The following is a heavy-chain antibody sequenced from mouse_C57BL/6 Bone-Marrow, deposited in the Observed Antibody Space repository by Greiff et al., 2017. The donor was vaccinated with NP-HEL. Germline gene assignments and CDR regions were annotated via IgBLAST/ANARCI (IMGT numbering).Heavy chain of an antibody. Sequence: EVQLQQSGAELVRPGASVKLSCTASGFNIKDDYMHWVKQRPEQGLEWIGWIDPENGDTEYASKVQGKATITADPSSNTAYLQLSSLTSEDTAVYYCTPATRCYFDVWGTGTTVTVSS. CDR1: GFNIKDDY. CDR3: TPATRCYFDV. V-gene: IGHV14-4*01. CDR2: IDPENGDT. D-gene: IGHD1-2*01. J-gene: IGHJ1*03.